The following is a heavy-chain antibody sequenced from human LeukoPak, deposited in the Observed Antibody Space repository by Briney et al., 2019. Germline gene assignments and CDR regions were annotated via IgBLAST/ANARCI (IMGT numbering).Heavy chain of an antibody. Sequence: GASVKVSCKASGYTFTGYYIHWVRQAPGQGLEWMGWINPNSGGTIYAQKFRGRVTMTRDTSISTAYMELSRLRSDDTAVYYCARDLLSGSYHPFDYWGQGTLVTVSS. CDR2: INPNSGGT. D-gene: IGHD1-26*01. V-gene: IGHV1-2*02. J-gene: IGHJ4*02. CDR1: GYTFTGYY. CDR3: ARDLLSGSYHPFDY.